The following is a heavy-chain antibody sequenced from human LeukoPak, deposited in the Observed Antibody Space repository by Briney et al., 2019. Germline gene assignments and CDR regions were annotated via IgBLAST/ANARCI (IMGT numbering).Heavy chain of an antibody. V-gene: IGHV3-7*04. CDR1: GFTFSTYW. D-gene: IGHD2-21*02. Sequence: PGGSLRLSCAASGFTFSTYWMTWVRQAPGKGPEWVASIKEDGSDKYYVDSVKGRFTISRDSAKNSLFLQMNSLRADDTAVYYCARDQWRLFDYWGQGTLVTVSS. CDR2: IKEDGSDK. J-gene: IGHJ4*02. CDR3: ARDQWRLFDY.